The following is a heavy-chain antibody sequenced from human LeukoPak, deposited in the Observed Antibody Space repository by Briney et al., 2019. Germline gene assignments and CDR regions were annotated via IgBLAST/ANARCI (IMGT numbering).Heavy chain of an antibody. CDR2: MYLSGTT. D-gene: IGHD3-22*01. Sequence: PETLSLTCTVSGDSINSLDLWSWVRQPPGKGLEWIGEMYLSGTTHSNPSVKSRVTISIDKSKNQFFLNLSSVTAADTAVYYCAGLVGRYSSGLYYYYFDYWGQGTLVTVSS. J-gene: IGHJ4*02. V-gene: IGHV4-4*03. CDR1: GDSINSLDL. CDR3: AGLVGRYSSGLYYYYFDY.